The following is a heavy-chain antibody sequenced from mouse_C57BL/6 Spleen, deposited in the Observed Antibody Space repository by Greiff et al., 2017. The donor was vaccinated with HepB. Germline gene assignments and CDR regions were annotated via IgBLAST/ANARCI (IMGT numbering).Heavy chain of an antibody. V-gene: IGHV1-64*01. Sequence: QVQLQQPGAELVKPGASVKLSCKASGYTFTSYWMHWVKQRPGQGLEWIGMIHPNSGSTNYNEKFKSKATLTVDKSSSTAYMQLSSLTSEDSAFYYCESRWGWLLRRDYAMDYWGQGTSVTVSS. D-gene: IGHD2-3*01. CDR3: ESRWGWLLRRDYAMDY. CDR1: GYTFTSYW. CDR2: IHPNSGST. J-gene: IGHJ4*01.